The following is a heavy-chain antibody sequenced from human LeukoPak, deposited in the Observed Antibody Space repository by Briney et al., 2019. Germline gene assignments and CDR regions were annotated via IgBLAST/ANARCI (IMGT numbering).Heavy chain of an antibody. J-gene: IGHJ5*02. CDR3: ARVPGPNWFDP. CDR2: IYQSGNT. CDR1: GGSISSSSYY. V-gene: IGHV4-39*07. Sequence: SETLSLTCTVSGGSISSSSYYWGWIRQPPGKGLEWIGSIYQSGNTYYNASLKSRVTLSVDTSKNQFSLKLRSVTAADTAVYYCARVPGPNWFDPWGQGTLVIVSS.